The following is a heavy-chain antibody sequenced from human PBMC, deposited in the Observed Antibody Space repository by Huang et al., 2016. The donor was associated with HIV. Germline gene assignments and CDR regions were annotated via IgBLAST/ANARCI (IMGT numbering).Heavy chain of an antibody. CDR2: IYYSGTT. CDR3: ARTGVAVSDDPEYFQH. V-gene: IGHV4-39*02. D-gene: IGHD3-3*01. J-gene: IGHJ1*01. CDR1: GDSINSNTFY. Sequence: LQESGPGLVGPSETLSLTCAVSGDSINSNTFYWGWIRRRPGKALEWIGSIYYSGTTYYNPALKRRARIAVDASKNRIFLHLRSVTAADTGVYYCARTGVAVSDDPEYFQHWGQGALVTIS.